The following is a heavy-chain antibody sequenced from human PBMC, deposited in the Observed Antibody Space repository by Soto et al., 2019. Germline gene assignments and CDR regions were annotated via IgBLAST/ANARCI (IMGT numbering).Heavy chain of an antibody. CDR3: ARVEFGRAYYFDY. V-gene: IGHV3-48*01. D-gene: IGHD3-10*01. CDR2: ISSSSSTI. CDR1: GFTFSSYS. Sequence: EVQLVESGGGLVQPGGSLRLSCAASGFTFSSYSMNWVRQAPGKGLEWVPYISSSSSTIYYADSVKGRFTISRDNAKNSLYLQMNSLRAEDTAVYYCARVEFGRAYYFDYWGQGTLVTVSS. J-gene: IGHJ4*02.